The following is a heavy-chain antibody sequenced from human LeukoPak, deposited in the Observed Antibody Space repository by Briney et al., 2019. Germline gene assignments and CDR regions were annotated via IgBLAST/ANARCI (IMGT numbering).Heavy chain of an antibody. V-gene: IGHV4-59*08. Sequence: SETLSLTCTVSGGSISSYFWSWIRQPPGKGLEWIWYIYYSGGTNYNPSLKSRVTISVDTSKNQFSLKLSSVTAADTAVYYCARQGAAGPLYYYYGMDVWGQGTTVTVSS. CDR1: GGSISSYF. CDR3: ARQGAAGPLYYYYGMDV. J-gene: IGHJ6*02. D-gene: IGHD6-13*01. CDR2: IYYSGGT.